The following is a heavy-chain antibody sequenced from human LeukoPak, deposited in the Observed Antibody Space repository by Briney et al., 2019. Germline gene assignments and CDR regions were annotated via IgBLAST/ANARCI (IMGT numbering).Heavy chain of an antibody. Sequence: GGSLRLSRAASGFTFSSYAMHWVRQAPGKGLEWVAVISYDGSNKYYADSVKGRFTISRDNSKNTLYLQMNSLRAEDTAVYYCARDRLGFWSGYYSPMDVWGKGTTVTVSS. CDR3: ARDRLGFWSGYYSPMDV. V-gene: IGHV3-30-3*01. CDR1: GFTFSSYA. CDR2: ISYDGSNK. J-gene: IGHJ6*03. D-gene: IGHD3-3*01.